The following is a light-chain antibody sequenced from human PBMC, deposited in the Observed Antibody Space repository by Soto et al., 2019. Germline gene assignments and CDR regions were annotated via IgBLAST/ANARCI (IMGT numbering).Light chain of an antibody. CDR3: SSYPSSSTYV. CDR1: SSDVGGYNY. CDR2: EVS. V-gene: IGLV2-14*01. Sequence: QSALTQPASVSGSPGQSITISCTGTSSDVGGYNYVSWSQQHPGKAPQLMIYEVSNRPSGVSNRFSGSKSGNTASLTISGLQAEDEADYYCSSYPSSSTYVFGTGTKVTVL. J-gene: IGLJ1*01.